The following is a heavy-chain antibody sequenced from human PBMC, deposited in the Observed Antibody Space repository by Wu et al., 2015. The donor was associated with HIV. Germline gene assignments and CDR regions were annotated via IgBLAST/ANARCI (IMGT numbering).Heavy chain of an antibody. D-gene: IGHD2-2*02. CDR2: INPNSGGT. Sequence: QVQLVAVWGVRVKKPGASVKVSCKASGYTFTGYYMHWVRQAPGQGLEWMGWINPNSGGTNYAQKFQGRVTMTRDTSISTAYMELSRLRSDDTAVYYCARVSGPPGYCSSTSCYREFDYWGQGTLVTVSS. CDR1: GYTFTGYY. CDR3: ARVSGPPGYCSSTSCYREFDY. V-gene: IGHV1-2*02. J-gene: IGHJ4*02.